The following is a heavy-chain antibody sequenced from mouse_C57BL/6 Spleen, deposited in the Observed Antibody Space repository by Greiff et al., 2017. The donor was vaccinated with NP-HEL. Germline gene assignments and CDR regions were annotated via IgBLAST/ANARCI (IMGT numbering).Heavy chain of an antibody. CDR3: AREDWEGFDY. CDR1: GFTFSDYG. J-gene: IGHJ2*01. CDR2: ISSGSSTI. Sequence: DVMLVESGGGLVKPGGSLKLSCAASGFTFSDYGMHWVRQAPEKGLEWVAYISSGSSTIYYADTVKGRFTISRDNAKNTLFLQMTSLRSEDTAMYYCAREDWEGFDYWGQGTTLTVSS. D-gene: IGHD4-1*01. V-gene: IGHV5-17*01.